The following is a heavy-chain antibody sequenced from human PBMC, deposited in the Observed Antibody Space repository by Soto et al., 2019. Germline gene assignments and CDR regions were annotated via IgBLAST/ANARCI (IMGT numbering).Heavy chain of an antibody. V-gene: IGHV3-15*07. J-gene: IGHJ5*02. CDR1: GFTFSNAW. Sequence: EVQLVESGGGLVKPGGSLRLSCAASGFTFSNAWMNWVRQAPGKGLEWVGRIKSKTDGGTTDYAAPVKGRFTISRDDSKNTLYLQMNSLKTEDTAVYYCTTDQGIYFSWFDPWGQGTLVTVSS. CDR2: IKSKTDGGTT. D-gene: IGHD3-10*01. CDR3: TTDQGIYFSWFDP.